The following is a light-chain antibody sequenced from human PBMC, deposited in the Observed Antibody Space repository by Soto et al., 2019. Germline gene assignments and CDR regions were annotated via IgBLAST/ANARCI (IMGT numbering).Light chain of an antibody. CDR2: GAS. Sequence: EIVLTQSPGTLSLSPGERATLSCRASQSVSGTYLAWYQQKPGQAPRLLIYGASTRATGIPDRFSGSGSGTDFTLTISRLKPEDFAVYYCQQYGSSPRMYTFGQGTKLEIK. CDR1: QSVSGTY. CDR3: QQYGSSPRMYT. V-gene: IGKV3-20*01. J-gene: IGKJ2*01.